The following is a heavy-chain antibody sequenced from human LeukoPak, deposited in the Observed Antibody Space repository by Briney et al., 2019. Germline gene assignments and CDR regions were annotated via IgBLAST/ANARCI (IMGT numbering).Heavy chain of an antibody. D-gene: IGHD5-12*01. J-gene: IGHJ5*02. Sequence: SVKVSCKASGGTFSSYTISWVRQAPGQGLEWMGRIIPIIGIANYAQRFQGRVTITADKSTSTAYMELSSLRSEDTAVYYCARDLMVATRHNWFDPWGQGTLVTVSS. CDR1: GGTFSSYT. V-gene: IGHV1-69*04. CDR2: IIPIIGIA. CDR3: ARDLMVATRHNWFDP.